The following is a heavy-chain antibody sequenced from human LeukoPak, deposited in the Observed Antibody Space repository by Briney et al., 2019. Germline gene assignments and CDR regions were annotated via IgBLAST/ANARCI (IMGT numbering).Heavy chain of an antibody. CDR3: ARVGIYDSSGSLAPLAG. V-gene: IGHV4-39*07. CDR1: GGSISSSSYY. CDR2: IYYSGST. Sequence: PSETLSLTCTVSGGSISSSSYYWGWIRQPPGKGLEWIGSIYYSGSTYYNPSLKSRVTISVDTSKNQFSLKLSSVTAADTAVYYCARVGIYDSSGSLAPLAGWGQGTLVTVSS. J-gene: IGHJ4*02. D-gene: IGHD3-22*01.